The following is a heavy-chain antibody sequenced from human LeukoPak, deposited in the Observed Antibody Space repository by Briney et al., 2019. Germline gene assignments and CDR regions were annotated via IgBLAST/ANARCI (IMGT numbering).Heavy chain of an antibody. CDR1: GGSFSGYY. Sequence: SGTLSLTCAVYGGSFSGYYWSWIRQPPGKGLEWIGEINHSGSTNYNPSLKSRVTISVDTSKNQFSLKLSSVTAGDTAVYYCAEFPYYYDSSGSVDYWGQGTLVTVSS. J-gene: IGHJ4*02. V-gene: IGHV4-34*01. D-gene: IGHD3-22*01. CDR3: AEFPYYYDSSGSVDY. CDR2: INHSGST.